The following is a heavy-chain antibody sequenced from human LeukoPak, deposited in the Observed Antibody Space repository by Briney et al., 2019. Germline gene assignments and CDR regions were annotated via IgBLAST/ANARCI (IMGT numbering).Heavy chain of an antibody. Sequence: ASVKVSCKASGYTFTNYGISRVRQAPGQGLEWVGWISGYNGNTNYAQKLQGRVTMTTDTSTSTAYMELRSLRSDDTAVYYCARDRRYCSNGVCYEFDYWGQGTLVTVSS. D-gene: IGHD2-8*01. J-gene: IGHJ4*02. CDR2: ISGYNGNT. V-gene: IGHV1-18*01. CDR3: ARDRRYCSNGVCYEFDY. CDR1: GYTFTNYG.